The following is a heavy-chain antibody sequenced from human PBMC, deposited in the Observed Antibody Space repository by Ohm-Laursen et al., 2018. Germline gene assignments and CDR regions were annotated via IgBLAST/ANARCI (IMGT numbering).Heavy chain of an antibody. CDR3: AKGGFSSNLGSYFDY. D-gene: IGHD6-13*01. V-gene: IGHV3-30*18. Sequence: SLRLSCTASGFTFSSYGMHWVRQAPGKGLEWVAVISYDGSNKYYADSVKGRFTISRDNSKNTLYLQMNSLRAEDTAVYYCAKGGFSSNLGSYFDYWGRGTLVTVSS. CDR2: ISYDGSNK. CDR1: GFTFSSYG. J-gene: IGHJ4*02.